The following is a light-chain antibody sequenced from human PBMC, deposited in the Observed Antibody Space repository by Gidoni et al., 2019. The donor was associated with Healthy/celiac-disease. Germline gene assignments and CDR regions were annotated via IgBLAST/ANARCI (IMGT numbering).Light chain of an antibody. V-gene: IGKV1-5*03. CDR3: QQYNSYPGT. J-gene: IGKJ1*01. Sequence: DIQITQSPSTLSASVGDRVTITCRASQSISSWLAWYQQKPGKAPKLLIYKASSLESGVPSRFSGSGSGTEFTLTISSLQPDDFATYYCQQYNSYPGTFXQXTKVEIK. CDR2: KAS. CDR1: QSISSW.